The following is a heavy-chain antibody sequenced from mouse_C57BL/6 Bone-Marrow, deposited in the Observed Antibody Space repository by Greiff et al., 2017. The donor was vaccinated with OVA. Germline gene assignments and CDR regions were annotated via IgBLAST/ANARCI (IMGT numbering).Heavy chain of an antibody. CDR1: GFNIKDDY. CDR2: IDPENGDT. CDR3: TTDGYAWFAY. D-gene: IGHD2-2*01. J-gene: IGHJ3*01. Sequence: VQLQQSGAELVRPGASVKLSCTASGFNIKDDYMHWVKQRPEQGLEWIGWIDPENGDTEYASKFQGKATITADTSSNTAYLKLSSLTSEDTAVYYCTTDGYAWFAYWGQGTLVTVSA. V-gene: IGHV14-4*01.